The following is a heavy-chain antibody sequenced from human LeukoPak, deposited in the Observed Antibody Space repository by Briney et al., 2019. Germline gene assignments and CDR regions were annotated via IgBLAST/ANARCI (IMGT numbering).Heavy chain of an antibody. CDR1: GYTFTGYY. V-gene: IGHV1-2*02. Sequence: ASVKVSCKASGYTFTGYYMHWVRQAPGQGLEWMGWINPNSGVTKYAQTFQGRVTMTGDTSISTAYLELSRLRSDDTAVYYCARDQWFGEPSGWFDLWGQGTLVTVSS. J-gene: IGHJ5*02. CDR2: INPNSGVT. D-gene: IGHD3-10*01. CDR3: ARDQWFGEPSGWFDL.